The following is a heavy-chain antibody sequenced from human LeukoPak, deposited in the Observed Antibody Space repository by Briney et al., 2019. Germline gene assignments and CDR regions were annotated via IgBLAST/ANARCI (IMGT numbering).Heavy chain of an antibody. CDR1: GFTFSSYT. CDR3: VLTGYYDFWSGPGH. Sequence: GGSLRLSCVVSGFTFSSYTMNWVRQGPGKGLEWVSSISGSSADIYYADSVKGRFTISRDNAKNSVCLQMNSLRAEDTSLYYCVLTGYYDFWSGPGHWGQGTLVTFSS. V-gene: IGHV3-21*01. D-gene: IGHD3-3*01. CDR2: ISGSSADI. J-gene: IGHJ1*01.